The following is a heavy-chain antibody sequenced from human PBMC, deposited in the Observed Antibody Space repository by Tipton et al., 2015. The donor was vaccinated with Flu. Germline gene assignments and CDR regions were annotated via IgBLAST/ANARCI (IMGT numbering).Heavy chain of an antibody. D-gene: IGHD1-1*01. J-gene: IGHJ3*02. CDR3: ARGYDVFDI. CDR1: GFIVSSYY. V-gene: IGHV3-53*01. CDR2: TYSGGST. Sequence: SLRLSCVASGFIVSSYYMSWVRQGPGKGLEWVSITYSGGSTYYADSVKGRFTISRDSSENTLYLQMNSLKADDTAVYYCARGYDVFDIWGQGTMLIVSS.